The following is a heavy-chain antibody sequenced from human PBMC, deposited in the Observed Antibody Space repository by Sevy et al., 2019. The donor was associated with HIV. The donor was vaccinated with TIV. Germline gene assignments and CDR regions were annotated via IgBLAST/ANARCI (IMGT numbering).Heavy chain of an antibody. J-gene: IGHJ3*02. D-gene: IGHD2-2*01. CDR2: ISSSGSTI. V-gene: IGHV3-11*01. CDR3: AYCSTTSCYPPRDAFDI. Sequence: GESLKISCAASGFTFSDYYMSWIRQAPGKGLEWVSYISSSGSTIYDSDSVKGRFTISRDNAKNSLYLQMNSLRAEDTAVYYCAYCSTTSCYPPRDAFDIWGQGTMVTVSS. CDR1: GFTFSDYY.